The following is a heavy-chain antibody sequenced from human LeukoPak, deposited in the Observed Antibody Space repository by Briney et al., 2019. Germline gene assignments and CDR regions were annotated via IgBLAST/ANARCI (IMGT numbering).Heavy chain of an antibody. V-gene: IGHV4-59*01. D-gene: IGHD6-19*01. CDR2: FHNSGTS. CDR1: DDSISDYY. Sequence: SETLSLTCTVSDDSISDYYRGWIRQPPGKGLEWIGYFHNSGTSTYNPSLKSRVTISADTSKNQFSLKLNSLTTADTAVYYCARVYSSGSRAFQHWGQGTLVTVSS. CDR3: ARVYSSGSRAFQH. J-gene: IGHJ1*01.